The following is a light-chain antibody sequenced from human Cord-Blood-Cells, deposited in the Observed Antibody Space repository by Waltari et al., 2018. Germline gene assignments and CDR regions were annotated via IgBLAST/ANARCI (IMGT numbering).Light chain of an antibody. J-gene: IGLJ2*01. Sequence: QSALTQPASASGSPGQSLTIPCTGTSTDVGGYNLVSWYQQHPGKAPKLMIYEGSKRPSGVSNRFSGAKSGNTASLTISGLQAEDEADYYCCSYAGSSTSVFGGGTKLTVL. CDR2: EGS. V-gene: IGLV2-23*01. CDR3: CSYAGSSTSV. CDR1: STDVGGYNL.